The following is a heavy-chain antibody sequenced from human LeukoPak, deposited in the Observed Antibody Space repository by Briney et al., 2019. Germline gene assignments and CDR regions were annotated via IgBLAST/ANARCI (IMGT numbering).Heavy chain of an antibody. CDR1: GFTFSSYA. CDR3: AKGSRIAVAGNRNWFDP. Sequence: PGGSLRLSCAASGFTFSSYAMSWVRQAPGKGLEWVSAISGSGGSTYYADSVKGRFTISRDNSENTLYLQMNSLRAEDTAVYYCAKGSRIAVAGNRNWFDPWGQGTLVTVSS. D-gene: IGHD6-19*01. CDR2: ISGSGGST. V-gene: IGHV3-23*01. J-gene: IGHJ5*02.